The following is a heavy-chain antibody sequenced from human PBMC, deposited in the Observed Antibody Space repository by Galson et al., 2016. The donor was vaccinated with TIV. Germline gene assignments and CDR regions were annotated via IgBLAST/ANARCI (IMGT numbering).Heavy chain of an antibody. J-gene: IGHJ4*02. CDR3: ARDTPSLLAAATMDY. Sequence: SVKVSCKASGYIFNNFGVSWVRQAPGQGLEWMAWISVYNGNTKYAQSLQGRVTLTTDTSTSTAYMELRSLRSDDTAVYYCARDTPSLLAAATMDYWGQGTLVTVSS. CDR2: ISVYNGNT. V-gene: IGHV1-18*01. CDR1: GYIFNNFG. D-gene: IGHD6-25*01.